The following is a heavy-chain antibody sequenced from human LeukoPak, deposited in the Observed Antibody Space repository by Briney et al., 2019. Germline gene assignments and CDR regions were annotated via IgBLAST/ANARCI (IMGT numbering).Heavy chain of an antibody. V-gene: IGHV4-39*07. CDR2: IYYSGST. D-gene: IGHD3-16*02. CDR3: ARGIAGIPYYYYMDL. CDR1: GGSISSSSYY. Sequence: SETLSLTCTVSGGSISSSSYYWGWIRQPPGKGLEWIGSIYYSGSTYYNPSLKSRVTISIDTSKNQFSLKLSSVTAADTAVFYCARGIAGIPYYYYMDLWGKGTTVTVSS. J-gene: IGHJ6*03.